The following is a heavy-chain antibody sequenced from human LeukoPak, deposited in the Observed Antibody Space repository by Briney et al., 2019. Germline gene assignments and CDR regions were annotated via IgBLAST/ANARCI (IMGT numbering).Heavy chain of an antibody. D-gene: IGHD1-7*01. CDR3: AREALGLPFDY. Sequence: SETLSLTCTVSGDSISSNSYYWGWIRRPPGKGLEWIGSIYSSGSTYYNPSLKSRVTISVDTSKNQFSLKLSSVAAADTAVYYCAREALGLPFDYWGQGTLVTVSS. V-gene: IGHV4-39*02. J-gene: IGHJ4*02. CDR2: IYSSGST. CDR1: GDSISSNSYY.